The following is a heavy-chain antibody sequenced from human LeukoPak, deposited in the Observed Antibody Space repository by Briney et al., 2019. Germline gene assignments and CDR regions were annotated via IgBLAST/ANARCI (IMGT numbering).Heavy chain of an antibody. J-gene: IGHJ6*03. D-gene: IGHD2-2*01. CDR1: GGSISSYY. V-gene: IGHV4-4*09. Sequence: PSETLSLTCTVSGGSISSYYWSWIRQSPGKGLEWIGYIYTSGSTNYNPSLKSRVTISVDTSKNQFSLKLSSVTAADTAVYYCARQGYDIVVVPAAYYYYYYMDVWGKGTTVTVSS. CDR3: ARQGYDIVVVPAAYYYYYYMDV. CDR2: IYTSGST.